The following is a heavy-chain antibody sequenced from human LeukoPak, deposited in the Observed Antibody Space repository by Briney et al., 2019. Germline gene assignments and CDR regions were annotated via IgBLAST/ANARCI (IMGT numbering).Heavy chain of an antibody. J-gene: IGHJ3*02. D-gene: IGHD3-22*01. V-gene: IGHV5-51*01. CDR2: IYPGDSDT. CDR1: GYSFTSYW. CDR3: ARRADSSGYYNDAFDI. Sequence: GESLKISCKGSGYSFTSYWIGWVRQMPGKGLEWMGIIYPGDSDTRYSPSFQGQVTISADKSISTAYLQWSSLKASDTAMYYCARRADSSGYYNDAFDIWGQGTMVTVSS.